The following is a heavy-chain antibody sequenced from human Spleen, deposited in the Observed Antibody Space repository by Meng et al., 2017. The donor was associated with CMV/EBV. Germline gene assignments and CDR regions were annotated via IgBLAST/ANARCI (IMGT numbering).Heavy chain of an antibody. V-gene: IGHV3-20*04. CDR2: INWNGGST. J-gene: IGHJ2*01. CDR3: ARGTYYYGSGSYVDWYFDL. Sequence: GGSLRLSCEASEFTFSRSWMSWVRQAPGRGLEWVSGINWNGGSTGYADSVKGRFTISRDNAKNSLYLQMNSLRAEDTALYYCARGTYYYGSGSYVDWYFDLWGRGTLVTVSS. CDR1: EFTFSRSW. D-gene: IGHD3-10*01.